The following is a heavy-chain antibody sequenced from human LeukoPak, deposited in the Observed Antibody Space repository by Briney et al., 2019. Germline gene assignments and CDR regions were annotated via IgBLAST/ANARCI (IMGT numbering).Heavy chain of an antibody. J-gene: IGHJ4*02. D-gene: IGHD3-10*01. CDR3: ARVGEYYYGSGSYYD. V-gene: IGHV1-69*13. CDR1: GGTFSSYA. CDR2: IIPIFGTA. Sequence: GASVKVSCKASGGTFSSYAISWVRQAPGQGLECMGGIIPIFGTANYAQKFQGRVTITADESTSTAYMELSSLRSEDTAVYYCARVGEYYYGSGSYYDWGQGTLVTVSS.